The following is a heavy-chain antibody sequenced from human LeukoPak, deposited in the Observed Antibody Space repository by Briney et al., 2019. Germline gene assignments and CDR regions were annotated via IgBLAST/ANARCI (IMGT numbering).Heavy chain of an antibody. D-gene: IGHD6-19*01. V-gene: IGHV4-61*02. CDR3: ARDLVGVVAGTPYWYFDL. Sequence: SETLSLTCTVSGGSINSPGYYWSWIRQPAGRGLEWLGRIYSTGRTNYNPSLKSRVVISVEKSKNQLSLNLSSVTAADTAVYYCARDLVGVVAGTPYWYFDLWGRGTLVSVSS. J-gene: IGHJ2*01. CDR2: IYSTGRT. CDR1: GGSINSPGYY.